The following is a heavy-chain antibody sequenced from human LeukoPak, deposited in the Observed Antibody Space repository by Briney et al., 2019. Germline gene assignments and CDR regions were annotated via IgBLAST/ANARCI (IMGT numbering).Heavy chain of an antibody. CDR1: GLTFSRYW. J-gene: IGHJ4*02. CDR2: ISSSSSYI. V-gene: IGHV3-21*01. CDR3: ARAVATGLDY. Sequence: PGGSLRLSCAASGLTFSRYWLTWVRQAPGKGLEWVSSISSSSSYIYYADSVKGRFTISRDNAKNSLYLQMNSLRAEDTAVYYCARAVATGLDYWGQGTLVTVSS. D-gene: IGHD5-12*01.